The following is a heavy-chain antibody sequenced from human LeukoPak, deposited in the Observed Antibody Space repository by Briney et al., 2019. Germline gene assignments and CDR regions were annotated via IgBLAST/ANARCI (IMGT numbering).Heavy chain of an antibody. V-gene: IGHV1-24*01. J-gene: IGHJ4*02. CDR1: GYTLTELS. CDR3: ATIQWPYIRDRTYYFDY. D-gene: IGHD5-12*01. CDR2: FDPGDGET. Sequence: ASVKVSCKVSGYTLTELSMHWVRQAPGKGLEWMGGFDPGDGETIYAQKFQGRVTMTEDTSTDTAYMELSSLRSEDTAVYYCATIQWPYIRDRTYYFDYWGQGTLVTVSS.